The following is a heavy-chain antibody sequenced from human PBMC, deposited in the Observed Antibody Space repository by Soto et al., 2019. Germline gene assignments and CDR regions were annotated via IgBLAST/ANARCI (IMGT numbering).Heavy chain of an antibody. J-gene: IGHJ4*02. Sequence: QVHLVESGGGVGQPGGSLRFSCAASEFSFSSYAMHWIRQAPGKGLEWVAVISFDGNIIHYADSVKGRFIISRDNSTNTLYLQMHSLSRADTAVSYCARTFDTITYYFDYWGQGTLVTVSS. CDR3: ARTFDTITYYFDY. V-gene: IGHV3-30-3*01. CDR1: EFSFSSYA. D-gene: IGHD3-9*01. CDR2: ISFDGNII.